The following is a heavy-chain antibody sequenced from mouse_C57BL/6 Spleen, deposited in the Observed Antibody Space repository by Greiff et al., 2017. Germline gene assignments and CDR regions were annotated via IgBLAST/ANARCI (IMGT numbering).Heavy chain of an antibody. V-gene: IGHV10-3*01. Sequence: EVQGVESGGGLVQPKGSLKLSCAASGFTFNTYAMHWVRQAPGKGLEWVARIRSKSSNNATYYADSVKDRFTISREDSQSMLYLQMNNLKTEDTAMYYCVRDRPTTVVATPYFDVWGTGTTVTVSS. CDR3: VRDRPTTVVATPYFDV. CDR1: GFTFNTYA. D-gene: IGHD1-1*01. CDR2: IRSKSSNNAT. J-gene: IGHJ1*03.